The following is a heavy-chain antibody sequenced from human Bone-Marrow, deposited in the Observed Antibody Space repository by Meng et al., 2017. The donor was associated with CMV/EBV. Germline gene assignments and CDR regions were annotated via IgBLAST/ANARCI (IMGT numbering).Heavy chain of an antibody. D-gene: IGHD2/OR15-2a*01. CDR2: IIPIFGTA. Sequence: SVKVSCKASGGTFSSYAISWVRQAPGQGLEWMGGIIPIFGTANYAQKFQGRVTITTDESTSTAYMELSSLRSEDTAVYYCARDLLGLLRGPFAYWGQGHLVYVDS. J-gene: IGHJ4*02. CDR3: ARDLLGLLRGPFAY. V-gene: IGHV1-69*05. CDR1: GGTFSSYA.